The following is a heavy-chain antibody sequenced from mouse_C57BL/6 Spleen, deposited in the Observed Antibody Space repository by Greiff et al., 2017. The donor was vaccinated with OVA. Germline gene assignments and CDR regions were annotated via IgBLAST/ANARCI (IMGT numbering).Heavy chain of an antibody. CDR3: ARWLGGYAMDY. V-gene: IGHV1-18*01. D-gene: IGHD2-2*01. J-gene: IGHJ4*01. Sequence: EVQLQQSGPELVKPGASVKIPCKASGYTFTDYNMDWVKQSHGKSLEWIGDIYPNDGGTTYNQKLKGKAILNVDKSSSKAYMKLRSLKSEDTAVYYCARWLGGYAMDYWGQGTSVTVSS. CDR1: GYTFTDYN. CDR2: IYPNDGGT.